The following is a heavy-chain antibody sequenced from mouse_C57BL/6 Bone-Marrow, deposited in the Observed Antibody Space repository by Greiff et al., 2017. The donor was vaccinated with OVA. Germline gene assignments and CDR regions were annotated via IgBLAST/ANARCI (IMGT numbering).Heavy chain of an antibody. Sequence: QVQLQQSGAELVRPGASVTLSCKASGYTFTDYEMHWVKQPPVHGLEWIGAIDPETGGTAYNQKFKGKAILTADKSSSTAYMELRSLTSEDSAVYYCTRGGYPWFAYWGQGTLVTVSA. CDR1: GYTFTDYE. CDR2: IDPETGGT. J-gene: IGHJ3*01. D-gene: IGHD2-2*01. CDR3: TRGGYPWFAY. V-gene: IGHV1-15*01.